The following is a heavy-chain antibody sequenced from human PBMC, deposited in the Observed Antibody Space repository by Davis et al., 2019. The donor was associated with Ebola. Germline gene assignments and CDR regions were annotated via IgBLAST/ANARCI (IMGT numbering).Heavy chain of an antibody. D-gene: IGHD3-10*01. CDR3: ARSYYGGDYFDY. V-gene: IGHV3-33*01. Sequence: GGSLRLSCEASGFTFSRYGMHWVRQAPGKGLDWVAVIWSDGHTKYYADSVKGRFTISRDNSKNTVYLQMDSLRVEDTAMYYCARSYYGGDYFDYWGQGTLVTVSS. CDR2: IWSDGHTK. CDR1: GFTFSRYG. J-gene: IGHJ4*02.